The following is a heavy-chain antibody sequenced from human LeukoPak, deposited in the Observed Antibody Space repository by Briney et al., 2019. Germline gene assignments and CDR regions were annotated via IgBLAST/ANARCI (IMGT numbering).Heavy chain of an antibody. Sequence: GGSLRLSCAASGFTFSSYGMHWVRQAPGKGLEWVAVISYDGSNKYYADSVKGRFTISRDNSKNTLYLQMNSLRAEDTAVYYCAKVGSYSSSTSCYHFDYWGQGTLVTVSS. CDR2: ISYDGSNK. V-gene: IGHV3-30*18. J-gene: IGHJ4*02. D-gene: IGHD2-2*01. CDR3: AKVGSYSSSTSCYHFDY. CDR1: GFTFSSYG.